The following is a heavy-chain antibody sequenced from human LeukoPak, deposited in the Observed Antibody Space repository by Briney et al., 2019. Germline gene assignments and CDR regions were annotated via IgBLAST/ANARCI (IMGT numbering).Heavy chain of an antibody. V-gene: IGHV4-39*07. Sequence: SETLSLTCTVSGGSISSYYWGWIRQPPGKGLEWIGGIYYSGSTYYNPSLKSRVTISVDTSKNQFSLKLSSVTAADTAVYYCARAYYYGSGSLLQTKKYYYYYMDVWGKGTTVTISS. CDR3: ARAYYYGSGSLLQTKKYYYYYMDV. CDR2: IYYSGST. CDR1: GGSISSYY. D-gene: IGHD3-10*01. J-gene: IGHJ6*03.